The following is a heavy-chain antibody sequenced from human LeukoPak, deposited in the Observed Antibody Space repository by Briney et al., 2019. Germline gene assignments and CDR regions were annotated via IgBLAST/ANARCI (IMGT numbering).Heavy chain of an antibody. J-gene: IGHJ1*01. CDR3: AILDYYDSSGYYSRYFQH. CDR1: GGTFSSYT. CDR2: IIPILGIA. V-gene: IGHV1-69*02. D-gene: IGHD3-22*01. Sequence: SVKVSCKASGGTFSSYTISWVRQAPGQGLEWMGRIIPILGIANYAQKLQGRVTITADKSTSTAYMELSSLRSEDTAVYYCAILDYYDSSGYYSRYFQHWGQGTLVTVSS.